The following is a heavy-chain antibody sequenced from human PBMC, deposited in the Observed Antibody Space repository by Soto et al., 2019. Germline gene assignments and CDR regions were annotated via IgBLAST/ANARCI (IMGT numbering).Heavy chain of an antibody. D-gene: IGHD5-12*01. CDR3: ARGTSSKWLRSEYYYYGMDV. Sequence: PSETLSLNCAVYGGSFRGYYWSRIRQPPWKWMEWIVEINHSGSTNYNPSLKSRVTISVDTSKNQFSLKLSSVTAADTAVYYCARGTSSKWLRSEYYYYGMDVWGQGTTVTVSS. CDR2: INHSGST. V-gene: IGHV4-34*01. J-gene: IGHJ6*02. CDR1: GGSFRGYY.